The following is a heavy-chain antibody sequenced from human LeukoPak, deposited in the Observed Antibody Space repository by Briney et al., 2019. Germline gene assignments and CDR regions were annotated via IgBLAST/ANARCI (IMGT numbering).Heavy chain of an antibody. CDR3: AKDVAELLWFGELRLFDY. Sequence: GGSLRLSCAASGFTFSSYAMGWVRQAPGKGLEWVSAISGSGGSTYYADSVKGRFTISRDNSKNTLYLQMNSLRAEDTAVYYCAKDVAELLWFGELRLFDYWGQGTLVTVSS. J-gene: IGHJ4*02. CDR2: ISGSGGST. D-gene: IGHD3-10*01. V-gene: IGHV3-23*01. CDR1: GFTFSSYA.